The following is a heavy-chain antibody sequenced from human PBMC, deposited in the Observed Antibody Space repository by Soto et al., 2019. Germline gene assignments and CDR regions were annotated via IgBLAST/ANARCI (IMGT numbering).Heavy chain of an antibody. V-gene: IGHV1-69*14. Sequence: QVQLVQSGADVKKPGSSVKVSCEVSGGTFSNYAFTWVRQGPGQGLEWMGGIIPIFGTANYARQFKGRVAISADKSTTTTYMELSKLTSEDTAVYYCARVAETGYTSGWYYFDYWGQGSLVTVSS. D-gene: IGHD6-19*01. CDR1: GGTFSNYA. CDR3: ARVAETGYTSGWYYFDY. CDR2: IIPIFGTA. J-gene: IGHJ4*02.